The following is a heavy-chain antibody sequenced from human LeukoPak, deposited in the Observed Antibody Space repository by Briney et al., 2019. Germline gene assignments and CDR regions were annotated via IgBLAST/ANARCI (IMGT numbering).Heavy chain of an antibody. CDR1: GFTFSSYV. CDR2: ISDGGGST. D-gene: IGHD3-10*01. V-gene: IGHV3-23*01. CDR3: ARDIGMVRGVIITNHFDY. Sequence: GGSLRLSCATSGFTFSSYVMSWVRQAPGKGLEWVSGISDGGGSTYYADSVKGRFTISRDNSKNTLYLQMNSLRAEDTAVYYCARDIGMVRGVIITNHFDYWGQGTPVTVSS. J-gene: IGHJ4*02.